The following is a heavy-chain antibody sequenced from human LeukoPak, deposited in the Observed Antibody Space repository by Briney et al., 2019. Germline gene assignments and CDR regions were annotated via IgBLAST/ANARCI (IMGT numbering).Heavy chain of an antibody. V-gene: IGHV3-11*06. CDR2: ISSSSSYT. J-gene: IGHJ3*02. Sequence: NSGGSLRLSCAASGFTFSDYYMSWIRQAPGKGLEWVSYISSSSSYTNYADSVKGRFTISRDNAKNSLYLQMNSLRAEDTAVYYCARETYYYDSSGYPHDAFDIWGQGTMVTVSP. D-gene: IGHD3-22*01. CDR1: GFTFSDYY. CDR3: ARETYYYDSSGYPHDAFDI.